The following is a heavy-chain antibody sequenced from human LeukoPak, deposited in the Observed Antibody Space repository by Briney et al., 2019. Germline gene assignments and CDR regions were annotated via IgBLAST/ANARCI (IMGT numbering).Heavy chain of an antibody. CDR2: ITYTGTT. V-gene: IGHV4-4*02. CDR1: GFTFSNAW. Sequence: GSLRLSCAASGFTFSNAWMSWVRQAPGKGLEWIATITYTGTTYYNPSLKSRVTISVDTSKTQFSLKLNSVTAADTAIYHCARVSIAQSSFASWGQGTLVTVSS. D-gene: IGHD6-6*01. J-gene: IGHJ4*02. CDR3: ARVSIAQSSFAS.